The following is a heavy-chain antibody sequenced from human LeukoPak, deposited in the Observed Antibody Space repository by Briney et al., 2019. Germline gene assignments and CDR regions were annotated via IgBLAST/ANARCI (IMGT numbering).Heavy chain of an antibody. D-gene: IGHD2-8*01. CDR3: ARQKGYCTNGVCYDWFDA. J-gene: IGHJ5*02. CDR2: VYYSGST. V-gene: IGHV4-59*08. Sequence: SETLSLTCTVSGGSINTYNWGWIRQSPGKGLEWIGDVYYSGSTKYNYSLKSRVTISVDTSKKQVSLRLSAVTAADTAVYFCARQKGYCTNGVCYDWFDAWGQGALVTVSS. CDR1: GGSINTYN.